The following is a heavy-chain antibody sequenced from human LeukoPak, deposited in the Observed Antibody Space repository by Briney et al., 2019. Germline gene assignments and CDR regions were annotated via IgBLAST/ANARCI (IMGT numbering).Heavy chain of an antibody. V-gene: IGHV3-7*03. J-gene: IGHJ5*02. CDR1: GFTFSSYW. CDR2: VKQDGSEK. D-gene: IGHD6-19*01. Sequence: GGSLRLSCAASGFTFSSYWMTWVRQAPGTGLEWVANVKQDGSEKYYVDSVKGRFTISRDNAKNSLYLQMHSLRSEDTAVYYCARDHGSTDSSGWLNGFDPWGQGTLVTVSS. CDR3: ARDHGSTDSSGWLNGFDP.